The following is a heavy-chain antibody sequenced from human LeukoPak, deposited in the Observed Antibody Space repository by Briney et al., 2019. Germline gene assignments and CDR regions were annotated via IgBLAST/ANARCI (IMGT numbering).Heavy chain of an antibody. CDR2: ISYDGSNK. CDR3: AKDQGYCSGGSCSRGFDY. V-gene: IGHV3-30*18. D-gene: IGHD2-15*01. J-gene: IGHJ4*02. CDR1: GFTFSSYG. Sequence: GRPLRLSCAASGFTFSSYGMHWVRQAPGKGLEWVAVISYDGSNKYYADSVKGRFTISRDNSKNTLYLQMNSLRAEDTAVYYCAKDQGYCSGGSCSRGFDYWGQGTLVTVSS.